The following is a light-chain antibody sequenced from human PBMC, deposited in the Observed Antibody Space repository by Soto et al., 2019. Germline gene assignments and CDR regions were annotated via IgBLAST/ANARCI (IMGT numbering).Light chain of an antibody. J-gene: IGKJ2*01. Sequence: DIQMTQSPSTLSASVGDRVTITCRASQNIINWLAWYQQKPGKAPKLLISKASILESGVPSRFSGSGSGTEFTLTISSLQPDDFAVYYCQKYDTYPLAFGQGTKLESK. CDR3: QKYDTYPLA. CDR1: QNIINW. CDR2: KAS. V-gene: IGKV1-5*03.